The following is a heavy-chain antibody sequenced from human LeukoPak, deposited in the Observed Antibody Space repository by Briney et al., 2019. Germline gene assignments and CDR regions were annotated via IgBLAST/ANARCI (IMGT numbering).Heavy chain of an antibody. Sequence: PGGSLRLSCTASGFTFSNYWMSWVRQAPGKGLEWVANIKQDGSEIYYVDSVKGRFTISRDNAKNSLYLQMNSLTADDTAVYYCARDPYGGNFDYWGQGTLVTVSS. V-gene: IGHV3-7*01. CDR2: IKQDGSEI. CDR3: ARDPYGGNFDY. CDR1: GFTFSNYW. D-gene: IGHD4-23*01. J-gene: IGHJ4*02.